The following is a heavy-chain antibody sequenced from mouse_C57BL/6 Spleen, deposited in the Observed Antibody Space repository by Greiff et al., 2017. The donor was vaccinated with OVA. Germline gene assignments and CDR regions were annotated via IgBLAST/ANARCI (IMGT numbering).Heavy chain of an antibody. CDR1: GYTFTNYW. CDR3: ARRDSLYDAMDY. V-gene: IGHV1-63*01. Sequence: VKLQESGAELVRPGTSVKMSCKASGYTFTNYWIGWAKQRPGHGLEWIGDIYPGGGYTNYNEKFKGKATLTADKSSSTAYMQFSSLTSEDSAIYYCARRDSLYDAMDYWGQGTSVTVSS. J-gene: IGHJ4*01. CDR2: IYPGGGYT.